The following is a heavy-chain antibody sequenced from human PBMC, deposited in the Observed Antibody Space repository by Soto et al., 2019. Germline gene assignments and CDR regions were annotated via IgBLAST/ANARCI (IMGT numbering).Heavy chain of an antibody. CDR3: AREPRDYVKGFDM. J-gene: IGHJ3*02. CDR1: GFTFSTYI. V-gene: IGHV3-33*01. CDR2: IWHDGSIE. D-gene: IGHD3-10*02. Sequence: QVQLVESGGGVVQPGRSLRLSCAASGFTFSTYIMHWVRQAPGKGLEWVALIWHDGSIENYADSVKGRFTISRDNSKNTLYLQMHSLRAEDMAVYYCAREPRDYVKGFDMWGQGTMVTVSS.